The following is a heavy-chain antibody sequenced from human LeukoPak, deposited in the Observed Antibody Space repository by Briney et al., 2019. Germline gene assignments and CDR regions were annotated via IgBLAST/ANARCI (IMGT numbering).Heavy chain of an antibody. Sequence: GGSLRLSCAASGFTFNSYTMNWVRQAPGKGLEWISYISRTGTTIYYADSVKGRFTISRDNAKNSLYLQMNSLRSEDTGLYFCARDLGSGDYGLLVWGQGTLLTVSS. CDR3: ARDLGSGDYGLLV. J-gene: IGHJ4*02. V-gene: IGHV3-48*01. D-gene: IGHD4-17*01. CDR2: ISRTGTTI. CDR1: GFTFNSYT.